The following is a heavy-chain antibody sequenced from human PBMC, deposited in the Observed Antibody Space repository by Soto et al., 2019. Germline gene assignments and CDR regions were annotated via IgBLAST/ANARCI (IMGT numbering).Heavy chain of an antibody. CDR3: AKEVGRGALLLYYYYGMDV. Sequence: QVQLVESGGGVVQPGRSLRLSCAASGFTFSSYGMHWVRQAPGKGLEWVAVISYDGSNKYYADSVKGRFTISRDNSKNTLYLQMNSLRAEDTAVYYCAKEVGRGALLLYYYYGMDVWGQGTTVTVSS. CDR2: ISYDGSNK. V-gene: IGHV3-30*18. J-gene: IGHJ6*02. CDR1: GFTFSSYG. D-gene: IGHD1-26*01.